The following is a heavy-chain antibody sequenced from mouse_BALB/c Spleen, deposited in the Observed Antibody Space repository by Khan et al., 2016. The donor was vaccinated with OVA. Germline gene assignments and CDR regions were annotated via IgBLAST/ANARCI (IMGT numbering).Heavy chain of an antibody. CDR3: ARAYDRYDGYYAMDY. CDR2: IWGGGGT. Sequence: QVQLKESGPGLVAPSQSLSITCTVSGFSLSRYNIHWVRQPPGKGLEWLGMIWGGGGTDYNSTLKSSLSISKDNSKSHVFLKMNSLQTDDTAMYFWARAYDRYDGYYAMDYWGQGTSGTVSS. V-gene: IGHV2-6-4*01. J-gene: IGHJ4*01. CDR1: GFSLSRYN. D-gene: IGHD2-14*01.